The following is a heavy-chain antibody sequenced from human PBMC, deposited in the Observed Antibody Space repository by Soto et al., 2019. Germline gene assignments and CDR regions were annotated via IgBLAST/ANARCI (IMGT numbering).Heavy chain of an antibody. CDR1: GGSFIGYY. CDR2: INHSGST. Sequence: SSETLSLTCAFYGGSFIGYYWSWIRQPPGKGLEWIGEINHSGSTNYNPSLKSRVTISVDTSKNQFSLKLSSVTAADTAVYYCARGRTKDYDFWSGYFWFDPWGQGTLVTVSS. V-gene: IGHV4-34*01. D-gene: IGHD3-3*01. J-gene: IGHJ5*02. CDR3: ARGRTKDYDFWSGYFWFDP.